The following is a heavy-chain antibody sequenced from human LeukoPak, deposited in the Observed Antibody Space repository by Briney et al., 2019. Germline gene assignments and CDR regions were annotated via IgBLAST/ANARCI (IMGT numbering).Heavy chain of an antibody. Sequence: SETLSLTCTVSGGSISSYYWSWIRQPPGKGLEWIGYIYYSGSTNYIPSLKSRVTISVDTSKNQLSLKLSSVTAADTAVYYCAREKVLGIAAAGRLDYFDYWGQGTLVTVSS. CDR3: AREKVLGIAAAGRLDYFDY. D-gene: IGHD6-13*01. J-gene: IGHJ4*02. CDR1: GGSISSYY. CDR2: IYYSGST. V-gene: IGHV4-59*01.